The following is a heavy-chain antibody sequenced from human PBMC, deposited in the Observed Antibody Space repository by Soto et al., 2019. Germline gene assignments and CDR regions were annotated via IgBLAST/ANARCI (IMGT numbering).Heavy chain of an antibody. CDR2: IYYDGNT. CDR1: GGSISSSSYY. D-gene: IGHD6-6*01. Sequence: PSEALSLTCTVSGGSISSSSYYWVWIRQPPGKGLECIGSIYYDGNTYYNPSLKSRVIISVDMSKNQFSLKPSSVTAADTAVYYCARSSIAPRLFMYPFDYWGQGTLVTVS. V-gene: IGHV4-39*01. CDR3: ARSSIAPRLFMYPFDY. J-gene: IGHJ4*02.